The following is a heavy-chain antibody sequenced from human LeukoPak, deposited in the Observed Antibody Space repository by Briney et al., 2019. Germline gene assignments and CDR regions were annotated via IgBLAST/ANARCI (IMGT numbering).Heavy chain of an antibody. D-gene: IGHD6-19*01. Sequence: PGGSLRLSCAASGFTFSSYWTSWVRQAPGKGLEWVGNIKPDGSEKYYVDSVKGRFTISRDNAENSPHLQMNSLRAEDTAVYYCARVGYNSDWIHFDYWGQGTLVTVSS. V-gene: IGHV3-7*01. CDR3: ARVGYNSDWIHFDY. CDR1: GFTFSSYW. J-gene: IGHJ4*02. CDR2: IKPDGSEK.